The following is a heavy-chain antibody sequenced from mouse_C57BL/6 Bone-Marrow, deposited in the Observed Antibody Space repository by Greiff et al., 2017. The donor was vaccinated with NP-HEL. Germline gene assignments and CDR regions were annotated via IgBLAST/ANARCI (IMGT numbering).Heavy chain of an antibody. CDR2: IDPSDSYP. D-gene: IGHD1-1*01. Sequence: VQLQQPGAELVMPGASVKLSCKASGYTFTSYWMHWVKQRPGQGLEWIGEIDPSDSYPNYNQKFKGKSTLTVDKSSSTAYMQLSSLTSEDSAVYYCARDDYYGSRGDYYAMDYWGQGTSVTVSS. CDR3: ARDDYYGSRGDYYAMDY. J-gene: IGHJ4*01. CDR1: GYTFTSYW. V-gene: IGHV1-69*01.